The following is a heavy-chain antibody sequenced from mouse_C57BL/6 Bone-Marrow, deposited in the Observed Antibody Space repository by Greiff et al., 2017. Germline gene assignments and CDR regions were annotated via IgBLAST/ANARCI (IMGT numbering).Heavy chain of an antibody. CDR1: GFTFSSYA. J-gene: IGHJ4*01. Sequence: EVMLVESGEGLVKPGGSLKLSCAASGFTFSSYAMSWVRQTPEKRLEWVAYISGGGDYIYYADTVKGRFTISRDNARNTLYLQMSSLKSEDTAMYYCTRGPPCGYYAMDYWGQGTSVTVSS. CDR3: TRGPPCGYYAMDY. CDR2: ISGGGDYI. V-gene: IGHV5S21*01.